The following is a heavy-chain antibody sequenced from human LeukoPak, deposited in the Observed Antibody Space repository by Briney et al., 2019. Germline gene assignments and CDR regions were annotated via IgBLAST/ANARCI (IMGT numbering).Heavy chain of an antibody. Sequence: GGSLRLSCAASGFTFSSYAMSWVRQAPGKGLEWVSAISGSGGSTYYADSVKGRFTISRDNSKNTLYLQMNSLRVEDTAVYYCAKGDYYDGSGYISTFDYWGQGTLVTVSS. D-gene: IGHD3-22*01. CDR2: ISGSGGST. CDR3: AKGDYYDGSGYISTFDY. CDR1: GFTFSSYA. J-gene: IGHJ4*02. V-gene: IGHV3-23*01.